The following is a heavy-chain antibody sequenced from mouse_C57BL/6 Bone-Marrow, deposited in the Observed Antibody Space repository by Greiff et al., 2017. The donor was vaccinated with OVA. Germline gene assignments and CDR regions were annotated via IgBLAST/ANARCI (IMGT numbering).Heavy chain of an antibody. CDR2: IYPRSGNT. V-gene: IGHV1-81*01. J-gene: IGHJ1*03. CDR3: ASEEDYYGSSLWYFDV. D-gene: IGHD1-1*01. CDR1: GYTFTSYG. Sequence: QVQLKESGAELARPGASVKLSCKASGYTFTSYGISWVKQRTGQGLEWIGEIYPRSGNTYYNEKFKGKATLTADKSSSTAYMELRSLTSEDSAVYFCASEEDYYGSSLWYFDVWGTGTTVTVSS.